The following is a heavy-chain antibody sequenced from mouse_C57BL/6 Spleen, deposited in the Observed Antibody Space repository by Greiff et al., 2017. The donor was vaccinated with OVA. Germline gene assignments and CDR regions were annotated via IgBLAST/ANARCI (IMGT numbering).Heavy chain of an antibody. V-gene: IGHV1-78*01. J-gene: IGHJ2*01. CDR2: IYPRDGST. CDR3: ASPFITTVVATEYFDY. D-gene: IGHD1-1*01. CDR1: GYTFTDHT. Sequence: QVQLKQSVAELVKPGASVKISCKVSGYTFTDHTIHWMKQRPEQGLEWIGYIYPRDGSTKYNEKFKGKATLTADKSSSTAYMQLNSLTSEDSAVYFCASPFITTVVATEYFDYWGQGTTLTVSS.